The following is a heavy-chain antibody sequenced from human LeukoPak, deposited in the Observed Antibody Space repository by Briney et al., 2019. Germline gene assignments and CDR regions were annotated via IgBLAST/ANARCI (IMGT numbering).Heavy chain of an antibody. CDR2: AFYTGST. V-gene: IGHV4-39*01. J-gene: IGHJ4*02. CDR3: ASHVGSLGAGFPFDY. Sequence: SETLSLTCTVSGGSISSSTYFWGWIRQPPGKGLEWIGSAFYTGSTYYNPSLKSRLTVSADTSKSQFSLKLKSVTAADTAVYYCASHVGSLGAGFPFDYWGQGTLVTVSS. D-gene: IGHD3-16*01. CDR1: GGSISSSTYF.